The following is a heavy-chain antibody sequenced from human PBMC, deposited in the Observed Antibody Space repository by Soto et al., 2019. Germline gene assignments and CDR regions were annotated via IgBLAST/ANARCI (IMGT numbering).Heavy chain of an antibody. D-gene: IGHD2-15*01. J-gene: IGHJ6*03. V-gene: IGHV3-23*01. CDR3: VRVGTPYCSGGSCHPHYYHMDV. Sequence: GGSLRLSCAASGFTFKTYVMTWVRQAPGKGLEWVSGISDVGGNTHHADSVKGRFTISRDNSKNTLSLQMNSLRAEDTAVYYCVRVGTPYCSGGSCHPHYYHMDVWGKGTTVTVSS. CDR1: GFTFKTYV. CDR2: ISDVGGNT.